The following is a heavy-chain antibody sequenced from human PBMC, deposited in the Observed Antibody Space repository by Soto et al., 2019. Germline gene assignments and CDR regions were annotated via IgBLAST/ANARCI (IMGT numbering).Heavy chain of an antibody. J-gene: IGHJ6*01. D-gene: IGHD4-17*01. V-gene: IGHV4-59*02. CDR3: ARGTDYDQIASYHYGMDV. Sequence: TSETLSLTCTVSGKSVSTFYWSWIRQPPGKGLEWIGHAYYSGSTNYDPSLKSRVTISVDMSKNQVSLRLTSVTAADTAVYYCARGTDYDQIASYHYGMDVWGQGTSVTVSS. CDR1: GKSVSTFY. CDR2: AYYSGST.